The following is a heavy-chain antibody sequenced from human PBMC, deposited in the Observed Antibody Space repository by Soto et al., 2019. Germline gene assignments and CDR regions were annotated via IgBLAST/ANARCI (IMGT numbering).Heavy chain of an antibody. V-gene: IGHV1-2*02. Sequence: GASVKVSCKASGYTFTGYYMHWVRQAPGQGLEWMGWINPNSGGTNYAQKFQGRVTMTRDTSISTAYMELSRLRSDDTAVYYCARGFVLPGYYLPYYYYGMDVWGQGTTVTVSS. J-gene: IGHJ6*02. CDR1: GYTFTGYY. CDR2: INPNSGGT. D-gene: IGHD3-9*01. CDR3: ARGFVLPGYYLPYYYYGMDV.